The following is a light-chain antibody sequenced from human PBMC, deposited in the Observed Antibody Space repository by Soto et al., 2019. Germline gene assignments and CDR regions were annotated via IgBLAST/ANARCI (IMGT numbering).Light chain of an antibody. CDR3: SSYTTSNTVV. J-gene: IGLJ2*01. CDR1: SSDVGGYNY. V-gene: IGLV2-14*01. Sequence: QSALTQPASVSGSPGQSTTISCTGTSSDVGGYNYVSWYQQYPGKAPKLMIYEVSNRPSGVSNRFSGSKSGNTASLTISGLQAEDEADYYCSSYTTSNTVVFGGGTKLTVL. CDR2: EVS.